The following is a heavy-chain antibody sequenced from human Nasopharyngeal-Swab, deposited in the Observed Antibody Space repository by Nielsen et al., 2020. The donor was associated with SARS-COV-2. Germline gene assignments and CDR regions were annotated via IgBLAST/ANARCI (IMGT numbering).Heavy chain of an antibody. CDR1: RFTFSNYA. Sequence: GESLKISCAASRFTFSNYAMSWVRQAPGKGLEWVSTINNRGDDTHYVDSVRGRFTVSRDSSKSTLYLQMNSLRGEDTAIYYCVRDLAYDDVCWGQGTLVTVSS. V-gene: IGHV3-23*01. D-gene: IGHD4-17*01. CDR3: VRDLAYDDVC. CDR2: INNRGDDT. J-gene: IGHJ4*02.